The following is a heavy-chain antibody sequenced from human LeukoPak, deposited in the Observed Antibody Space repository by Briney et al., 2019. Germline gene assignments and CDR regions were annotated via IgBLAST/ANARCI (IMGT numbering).Heavy chain of an antibody. D-gene: IGHD6-6*01. CDR3: AKYLIGGSSSSVLDY. J-gene: IGHJ4*02. CDR2: IRYDGSNK. Sequence: GGSLRLSCAASGFTFSSYGMHWVRQAPGKGLEWVAFIRYDGSNKYYADSVKGRFTISRDNSKNTLYLQMNSLRAEDTAVYYCAKYLIGGSSSSVLDYWGQGTLVTVSS. V-gene: IGHV3-30*02. CDR1: GFTFSSYG.